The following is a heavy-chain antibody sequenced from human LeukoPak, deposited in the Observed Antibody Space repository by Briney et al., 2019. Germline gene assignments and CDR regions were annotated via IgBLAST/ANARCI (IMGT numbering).Heavy chain of an antibody. CDR1: GYTFTGYY. D-gene: IGHD4-17*01. Sequence: ASVKVSCKASGYTFTGYYMHWVRQAPGQGLEWMGWINPNSGGTNYAQKFQGRVTMTGDTSISTAYMELSRLRSDDTAVYYCARATGEINWFDPWGQGTLVTVSS. CDR2: INPNSGGT. V-gene: IGHV1-2*02. J-gene: IGHJ5*02. CDR3: ARATGEINWFDP.